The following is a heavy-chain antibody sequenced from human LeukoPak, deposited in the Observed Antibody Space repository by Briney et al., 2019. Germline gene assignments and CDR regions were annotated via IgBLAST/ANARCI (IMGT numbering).Heavy chain of an antibody. J-gene: IGHJ6*03. V-gene: IGHV3-23*01. CDR2: ISGSGGST. D-gene: IGHD4/OR15-4a*01. CDR1: GFTFSSYA. Sequence: PGGPLRLSCAAPGFTFSSYAMSWVRQAPGKGLEWVSAISGSGGSTYYADSVKGRFTISRDNSKNTLYLQMNSLRAEDTAVYYCAKLTADYYYYYMDVWGKGTTVTVSS. CDR3: AKLTADYYYYYMDV.